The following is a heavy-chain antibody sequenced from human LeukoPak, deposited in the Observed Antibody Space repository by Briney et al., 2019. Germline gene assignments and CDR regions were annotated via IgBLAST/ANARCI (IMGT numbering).Heavy chain of an antibody. CDR1: GFTFTTYW. CDR3: ARGDYAFDI. J-gene: IGHJ3*02. V-gene: IGHV3-74*01. Sequence: PEGSLRLSCAASGFTFTTYWMHWVRQAPGKGLVWVSRINTDGSSASYADSVKGRFTISRDTAKNTLYLQMNSLRAEDTAVYYCARGDYAFDIWGQGTMVTVSS. D-gene: IGHD2-21*01. CDR2: INTDGSSA.